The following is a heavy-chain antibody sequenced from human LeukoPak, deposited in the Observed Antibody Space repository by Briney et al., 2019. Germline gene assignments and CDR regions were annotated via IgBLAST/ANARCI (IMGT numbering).Heavy chain of an antibody. Sequence: GESLKISCEGSGYSFASYWIGWVRQMPGKGLEWMGIIYPGDSDTRYSPSFQGQVTISADKSIATAYLQWSSLKASDTAMYYCARHAVPKVVVTATDAFDIWGQGTMVTVSS. CDR3: ARHAVPKVVVTATDAFDI. J-gene: IGHJ3*02. CDR1: GYSFASYW. CDR2: IYPGDSDT. D-gene: IGHD2-21*02. V-gene: IGHV5-51*01.